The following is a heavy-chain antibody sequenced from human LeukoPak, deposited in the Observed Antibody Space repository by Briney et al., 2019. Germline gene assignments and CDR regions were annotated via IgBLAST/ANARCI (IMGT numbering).Heavy chain of an antibody. D-gene: IGHD6-13*01. V-gene: IGHV4-39*07. Sequence: SETLSLTCTVSGGSISSSSYYWGWIRQPPGKGLEWIGSIYYSGSTHYNPSLKSRVTISVDTSKNQFSLKLSSVTAADTAVYYCARGCFGGAAAGTIDYWGQGTLVTVSS. CDR1: GGSISSSSYY. CDR2: IYYSGST. J-gene: IGHJ4*02. CDR3: ARGCFGGAAAGTIDY.